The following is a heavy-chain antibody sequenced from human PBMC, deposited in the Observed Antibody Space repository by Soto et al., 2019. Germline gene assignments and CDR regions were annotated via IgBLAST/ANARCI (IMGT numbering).Heavy chain of an antibody. CDR2: ISTYNGNT. CDR3: ARDGYGDYGY. J-gene: IGHJ4*02. CDR1: GYTFTSNG. V-gene: IGHV1-18*01. D-gene: IGHD4-17*01. Sequence: QVQLVQSGAEVKKPGTSVKVSCKASGYTFTSNGISWVRQAPGQGLEWMGWISTYNGNTNYAQKLQGRVTMTRDTSTSRAYRELRDLRADDTAVYYGARDGYGDYGYWGQGSLVTVSS.